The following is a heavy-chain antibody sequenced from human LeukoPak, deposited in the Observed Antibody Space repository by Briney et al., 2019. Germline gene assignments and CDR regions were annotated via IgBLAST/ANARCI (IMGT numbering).Heavy chain of an antibody. J-gene: IGHJ4*02. CDR2: ISSSGSTI. D-gene: IGHD3-3*01. V-gene: IGHV3-11*01. CDR1: GFTFSDYY. Sequence: PGGSLRLSCAASGFTFSDYYMSWIRQAPGKGLEWVSYISSSGSTIYYADSVKGRFSISRDNAKNSLYLQINSLRAEDTAVYYCAREKVRVDDFWSGYPVYFDYWGQGTLVTVSS. CDR3: AREKVRVDDFWSGYPVYFDY.